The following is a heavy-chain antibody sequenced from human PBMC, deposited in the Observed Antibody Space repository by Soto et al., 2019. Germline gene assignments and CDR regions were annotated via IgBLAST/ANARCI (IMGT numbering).Heavy chain of an antibody. CDR2: IHNTGNT. Sequence: QVQLQESGPGLVMPSQTLSLTCAVSGGSIDDINSYWTWIRQSPGRSPQWIGYIHNTGNTFYSPSLKRRLAISIDRSKSQCSLQLSAVTAADTAFYYCARSTYGEGYPHFFADWGQGSLVTVSS. V-gene: IGHV4-30-4*01. CDR1: GGSIDDINSY. D-gene: IGHD3-16*02. CDR3: ARSTYGEGYPHFFAD. J-gene: IGHJ4*02.